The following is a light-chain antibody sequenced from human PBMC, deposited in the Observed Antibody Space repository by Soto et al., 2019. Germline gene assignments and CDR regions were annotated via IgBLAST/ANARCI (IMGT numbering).Light chain of an antibody. V-gene: IGKV3-20*01. CDR3: QQYGSSPGT. CDR1: QSVTSRY. J-gene: IGKJ1*01. CDR2: GAS. Sequence: IVLTQSPGALWLTTGERAKRPSGASQSVTSRYLAWYQQKPGQAPRLLIFGASIRDTGIPDRFSGSGSGTDFTLTISRLESEDFAVYYCQQYGSSPGTFGQGTKVDIK.